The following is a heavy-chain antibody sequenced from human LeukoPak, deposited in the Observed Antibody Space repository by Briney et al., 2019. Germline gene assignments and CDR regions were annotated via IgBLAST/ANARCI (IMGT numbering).Heavy chain of an antibody. CDR3: ARLTASSALDY. CDR2: IWYDGSNK. D-gene: IGHD6-19*01. CDR1: GFTFNSYG. J-gene: IGHJ4*02. V-gene: IGHV3-33*01. Sequence: PGGSLRLSCAASGFTFNSYGMHWVRQAPGKGLEWVAVIWYDGSNKYYADSVKGRFTISRDNSKNTLYLQMNSLRAEDTAVYYCARLTASSALDYWGQGTLVTVSS.